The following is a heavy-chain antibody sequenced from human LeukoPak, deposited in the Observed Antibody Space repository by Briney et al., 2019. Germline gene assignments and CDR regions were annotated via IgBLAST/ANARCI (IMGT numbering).Heavy chain of an antibody. CDR2: ISYSGSEK. CDR3: ARDLVVDIVVVPGY. J-gene: IGHJ4*02. Sequence: PGGSLRLSCAASGFTFSTFSMYWVRQAPGKGLEWVALISYSGSEKYYADSVKGRFTISRDNSKNTLYLQMNSLRAEDTAVYYCARDLVVDIVVVPGYWGQGTLVTVSS. V-gene: IGHV3-30-3*01. D-gene: IGHD2-2*03. CDR1: GFTFSTFS.